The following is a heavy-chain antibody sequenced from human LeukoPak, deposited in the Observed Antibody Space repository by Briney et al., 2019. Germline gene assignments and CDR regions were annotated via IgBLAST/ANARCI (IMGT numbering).Heavy chain of an antibody. CDR2: IYTSGST. CDR1: GDSIISYY. CDR3: ARDNNVWGSYRKFDP. J-gene: IGHJ5*02. V-gene: IGHV4-4*07. D-gene: IGHD3-16*02. Sequence: NPSETLSLTCTVSGDSIISYYWSWIRQPAGKGLEWIGRIYTSGSTDYNPSLRSRVTMSVDTSKNQFSLNLSSVTAADTAVYYCARDNNVWGSYRKFDPWGRGTLVTVSS.